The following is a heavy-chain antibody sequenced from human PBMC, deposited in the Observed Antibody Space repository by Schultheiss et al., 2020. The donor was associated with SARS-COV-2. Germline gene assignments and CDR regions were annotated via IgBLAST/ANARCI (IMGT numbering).Heavy chain of an antibody. CDR3: ARLYGVPAAITRVNYYYYMDV. D-gene: IGHD2-2*02. J-gene: IGHJ6*03. CDR2: INHSGST. V-gene: IGHV4-61*08. CDR1: GGSISSGGYY. Sequence: SETLSLTCTVSGGSISSGGYYWSWIRQPPGKGLEWIGEINHSGSTNYNPSLKSRVTMSVDTSKNQFSLKLSSVTAADTAVYYCARLYGVPAAITRVNYYYYMDVWGKGTTVTVSS.